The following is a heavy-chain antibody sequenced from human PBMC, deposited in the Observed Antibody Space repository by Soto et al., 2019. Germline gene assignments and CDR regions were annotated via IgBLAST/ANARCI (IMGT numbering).Heavy chain of an antibody. CDR1: GFICSSYD. CDR3: AKATATGGGAFDI. CDR2: ILVDGRT. J-gene: IGHJ3*02. V-gene: IGHV3-23*01. D-gene: IGHD2-8*02. Sequence: GGSLRLSCAASGFICSSYDMSWVRQAPGKGLEWVSTILVDGRTFYVDSVKGRLTISRDNSKNTVYLQMNSLTAGDTAQCYCAKATATGGGAFDICGQGTMVTVSS.